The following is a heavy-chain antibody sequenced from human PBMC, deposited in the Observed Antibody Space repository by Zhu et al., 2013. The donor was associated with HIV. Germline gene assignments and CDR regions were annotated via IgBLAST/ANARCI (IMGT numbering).Heavy chain of an antibody. V-gene: IGHV1-69*01. Sequence: QVQLVQSGAEVKKPGSSVKVSCKASGGTFSSYAISWVRQAPGQGLEWMGGIIPIFGTANYAQKFQGRVTITADESTSTAYMELSSLRSEDTAVYYCARDADYYWFGELFYGPLTYWGQGTLVTVSS. CDR3: ARDADYYWFGELFYGPLTY. D-gene: IGHD3-10*01. CDR2: IIPIFGTA. CDR1: GGTFSSYA. J-gene: IGHJ4*02.